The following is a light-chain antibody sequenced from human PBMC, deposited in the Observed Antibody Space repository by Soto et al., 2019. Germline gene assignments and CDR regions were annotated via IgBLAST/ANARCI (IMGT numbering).Light chain of an antibody. V-gene: IGKV3-15*01. CDR2: GAS. Sequence: EIVMTQSPATLSVSPWERVTLSCGASQDIRSSLAWYQQKPGQAPRLLIYGASIRATGVPATFSGSGSGTEFTLSISSLQSGHLGVYYCQQDSSWPLTFGGGTKVDIK. CDR1: QDIRSS. CDR3: QQDSSWPLT. J-gene: IGKJ4*01.